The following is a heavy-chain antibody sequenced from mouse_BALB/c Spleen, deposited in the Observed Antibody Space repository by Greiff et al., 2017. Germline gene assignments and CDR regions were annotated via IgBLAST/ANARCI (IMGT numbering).Heavy chain of an antibody. V-gene: IGHV2-2*02. CDR1: GFSLTSYG. D-gene: IGHD1-1*01. CDR3: ARPSDGSSSYYAMDY. CDR2: IWSGGST. Sequence: VQLQQSGPGLVQPSQSLSISCTVSGFSLTSYGVPWVRQSPGKGLEWLGVIWSGGSTDYNAAFISRLSISKDNSKSQVFFQMNSLQANDTAIYYCARPSDGSSSYYAMDYWGQGTSVTVSS. J-gene: IGHJ4*01.